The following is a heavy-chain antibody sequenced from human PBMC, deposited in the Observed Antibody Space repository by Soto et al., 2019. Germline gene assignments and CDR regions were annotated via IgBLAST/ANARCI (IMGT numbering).Heavy chain of an antibody. D-gene: IGHD4-17*01. CDR1: GYSISSGYY. CDR3: ARVPTTVTTLGYFDY. Sequence: SETLSLTCAVSGYSISSGYYWGWIRQPPGKGLEWIGSIYHSGSTYYNPSLKSRVTISVDTSKNQFSLKPSSVTAADTAVYYCARVPTTVTTLGYFDYWGQGTLVTVSS. J-gene: IGHJ4*02. CDR2: IYHSGST. V-gene: IGHV4-38-2*01.